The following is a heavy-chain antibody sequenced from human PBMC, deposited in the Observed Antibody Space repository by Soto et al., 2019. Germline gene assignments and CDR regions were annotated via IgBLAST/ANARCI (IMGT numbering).Heavy chain of an antibody. Sequence: PSETLSLTCAVYGGSFSGYYWSWIRQPPGKGLEWIGEINHSGSTNYNPSLKSRVTISVDTSKNQFSLKLSSVTAADTAVYYCARGYCSSTSCYIRGGWFDPWGQGTLVTVSS. J-gene: IGHJ5*02. CDR2: INHSGST. V-gene: IGHV4-34*01. CDR1: GGSFSGYY. D-gene: IGHD2-2*02. CDR3: ARGYCSSTSCYIRGGWFDP.